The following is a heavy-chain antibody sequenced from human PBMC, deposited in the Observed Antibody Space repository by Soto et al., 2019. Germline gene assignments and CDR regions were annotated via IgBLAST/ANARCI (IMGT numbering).Heavy chain of an antibody. CDR2: IDPSDSYT. CDR3: ASRSSGSYYIVPYYYGMDV. CDR1: GYSFTSYW. J-gene: IGHJ6*02. Sequence: GESLKISFKGSGYSFTSYWISWVRQMPGKGLEWMGRIDPSDSYTNYSPSFQGHVTISADKSISTAYLQWSSLKASDTAMYYCASRSSGSYYIVPYYYGMDVWGQGTTVTVSS. V-gene: IGHV5-10-1*01. D-gene: IGHD3-10*01.